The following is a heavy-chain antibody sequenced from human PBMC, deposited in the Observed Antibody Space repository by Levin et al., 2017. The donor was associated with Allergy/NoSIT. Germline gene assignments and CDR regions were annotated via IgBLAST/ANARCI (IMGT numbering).Heavy chain of an antibody. CDR2: ISPYNGNT. V-gene: IGHV1-18*01. J-gene: IGHJ4*02. Sequence: PSASVKVSCKASGYTFTSYGINWVRQAPGQGLEWMGWISPYNGNTNYAQKFQGRVTMTTDTSTSTVYMDLRSLRSDETAIYYCARDYKYSSSSGFGYWGQGTLVTVSS. D-gene: IGHD6-6*01. CDR3: ARDYKYSSSSGFGY. CDR1: GYTFTSYG.